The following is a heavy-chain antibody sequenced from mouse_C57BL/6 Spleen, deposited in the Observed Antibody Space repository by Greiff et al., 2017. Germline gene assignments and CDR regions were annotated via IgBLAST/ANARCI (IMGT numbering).Heavy chain of an antibody. Sequence: VKLMESGAELVKPGASVKMSCKASGYTFTTYPIEWMKQNHGKSLEWIGNFHPYNDDTKYNEKFKGKATLTVEKSSSTVYLELSRLTSDDSAVYYCARGTTVVATYWYFDVWGTGTTVTVSS. CDR2: FHPYNDDT. J-gene: IGHJ1*03. V-gene: IGHV1-47*01. D-gene: IGHD1-1*01. CDR3: ARGTTVVATYWYFDV. CDR1: GYTFTTYP.